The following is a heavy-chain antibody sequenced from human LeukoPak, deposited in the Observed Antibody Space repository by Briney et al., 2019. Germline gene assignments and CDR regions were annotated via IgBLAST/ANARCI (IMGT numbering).Heavy chain of an antibody. Sequence: GGSLRLSCAASGFTVSSNYMSWVRQAPGKGLEWVSVIFSGGTTYYADSVKGRFTTSRHNSENTLYLQMNSLRGEDTAVYYCARGVLGYSYGFDYWGQGTLVTVSS. CDR2: IFSGGTT. CDR3: ARGVLGYSYGFDY. CDR1: GFTVSSNY. D-gene: IGHD5-18*01. J-gene: IGHJ4*02. V-gene: IGHV3-53*04.